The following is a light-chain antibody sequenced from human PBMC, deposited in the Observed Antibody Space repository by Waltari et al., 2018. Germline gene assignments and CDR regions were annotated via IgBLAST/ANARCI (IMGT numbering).Light chain of an antibody. CDR2: DDS. J-gene: IGLJ1*01. V-gene: IGLV3-21*02. Sequence: SYVLTQPPSVSVAPGQTARITCGGNNSGSQSVPWYQQKSGQAPVMVVYDDSDRPSGIPERFSGSKSGTTATLTISGVEAGDEADYYCQVWDTNSDHLYVFGSGTKVTVL. CDR3: QVWDTNSDHLYV. CDR1: NSGSQS.